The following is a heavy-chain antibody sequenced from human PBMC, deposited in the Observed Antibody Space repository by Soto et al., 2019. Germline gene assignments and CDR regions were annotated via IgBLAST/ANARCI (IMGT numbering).Heavy chain of an antibody. Sequence: EVQLLESGGGLVQPGGSLTLSCAASGFTFSNYAMSWVRQAPGKGLEWVSAISGGGVSTYYADSVRGRITISRDNSRNTPYFRMNRLRAEDTAVYYCARDAISMVRGTNNWFDPWGQGTLVTVSS. J-gene: IGHJ5*02. D-gene: IGHD3-10*01. CDR3: ARDAISMVRGTNNWFDP. V-gene: IGHV3-23*01. CDR2: ISGGGVST. CDR1: GFTFSNYA.